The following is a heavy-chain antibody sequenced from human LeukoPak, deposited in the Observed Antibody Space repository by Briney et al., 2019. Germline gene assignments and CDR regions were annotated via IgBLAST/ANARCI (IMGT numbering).Heavy chain of an antibody. CDR2: IFYSGST. CDR1: GGSISTSNYY. D-gene: IGHD3-16*01. V-gene: IGHV4-39*07. J-gene: IGHJ2*01. Sequence: PSETLSLTCTVSGGSISTSNYYWGWIRQPPGKGLEWIGNIFYSGSTYYSPSLKSRVTISLDTSRNQFSLKLTSVTAADTAVYYCARLPNVGNSYWYFDFWGRGTLVTVSS. CDR3: ARLPNVGNSYWYFDF.